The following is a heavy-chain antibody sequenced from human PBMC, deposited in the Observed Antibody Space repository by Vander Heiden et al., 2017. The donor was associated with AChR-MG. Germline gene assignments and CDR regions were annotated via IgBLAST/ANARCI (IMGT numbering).Heavy chain of an antibody. V-gene: IGHV3-30*03. CDR1: GFTFSSYG. CDR2: IAYDGSNK. Sequence: QVQLLESGGGVVQPGRSLRLSCAASGFTFSSYGLHWVRQAPGKGLEWVAVIAYDGSNKDYADSVKGRFTISRDNSKNTLYLQMNSLRAEDTAVYYCARRDYYYYYMDVWGKGTTVTVSS. CDR3: ARRDYYYYYMDV. J-gene: IGHJ6*03.